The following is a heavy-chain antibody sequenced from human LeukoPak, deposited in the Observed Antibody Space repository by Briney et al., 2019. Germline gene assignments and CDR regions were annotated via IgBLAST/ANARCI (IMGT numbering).Heavy chain of an antibody. Sequence: GGSLRLSCAASGFTVSSNYMSWVRQAPGKGLEWVSVIYSGGSTYYADSVKGRFTISRDNSKNTLYLQMNSLRAEDTAVYYCARDRCSGGSCYPIDAFDIWGQGTMVTVSS. V-gene: IGHV3-66*01. CDR2: IYSGGST. CDR3: ARDRCSGGSCYPIDAFDI. D-gene: IGHD2-15*01. CDR1: GFTVSSNY. J-gene: IGHJ3*02.